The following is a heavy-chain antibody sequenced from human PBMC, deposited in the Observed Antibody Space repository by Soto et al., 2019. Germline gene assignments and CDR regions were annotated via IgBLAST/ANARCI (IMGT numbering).Heavy chain of an antibody. CDR3: AREFLYSSSPQPYYYYYYGMDV. Sequence: ASVKVSCKASGYTFTSYAMHWVRQAPGQRLEWMGWINAGNGNTKYSQKFQGRVTITRDTSASTAYMELSSLRSEDTAVYYCAREFLYSSSPQPYYYYYYGMDVWGQGTTVTVSS. J-gene: IGHJ6*02. D-gene: IGHD6-13*01. V-gene: IGHV1-3*01. CDR1: GYTFTSYA. CDR2: INAGNGNT.